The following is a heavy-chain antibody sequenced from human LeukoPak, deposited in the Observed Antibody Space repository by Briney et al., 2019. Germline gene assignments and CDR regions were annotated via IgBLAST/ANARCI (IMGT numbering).Heavy chain of an antibody. D-gene: IGHD1-26*01. Sequence: GGSLRLSCAASGFTFSDYYMSWIRQAPGKGLEWVPYISSSGSTIYYADSVKGRFTISRDNAKNSLYLQMNSLRAEDTAVYYCARGGSYRHYYYYYMDVWGKGTTVTVSS. V-gene: IGHV3-11*04. CDR1: GFTFSDYY. J-gene: IGHJ6*03. CDR2: ISSSGSTI. CDR3: ARGGSYRHYYYYYMDV.